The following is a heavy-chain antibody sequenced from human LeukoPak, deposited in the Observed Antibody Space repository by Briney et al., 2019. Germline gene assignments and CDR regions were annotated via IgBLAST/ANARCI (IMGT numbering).Heavy chain of an antibody. CDR1: GYTFTGYY. D-gene: IGHD3-22*01. V-gene: IGHV1-2*02. J-gene: IGHJ3*02. Sequence: ASVKVSCKASGYTFTGYYMHWVRQAPGQGLEWMGWINPNSGGTNYAQKFRGRVTMTRDTSISTAYMELSRLRSDDTAVYYCARTSHYYDSSGNAFDIWGQGTMVTVSS. CDR3: ARTSHYYDSSGNAFDI. CDR2: INPNSGGT.